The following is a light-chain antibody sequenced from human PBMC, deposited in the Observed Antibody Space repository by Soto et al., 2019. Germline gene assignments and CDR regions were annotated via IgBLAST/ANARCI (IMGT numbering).Light chain of an antibody. Sequence: QSALAQPASVSGSPGQSITISCTGGSSDIGGYNYVSWYQQHPGRAPRLLILEVTNRPSGVPDRFSGPKSGNTASLIIRGLQAEDEADYFCSSYSSKTPPYVFGTGTKLTVL. CDR3: SSYSSKTPPYV. V-gene: IGLV2-14*01. J-gene: IGLJ1*01. CDR2: EVT. CDR1: SSDIGGYNY.